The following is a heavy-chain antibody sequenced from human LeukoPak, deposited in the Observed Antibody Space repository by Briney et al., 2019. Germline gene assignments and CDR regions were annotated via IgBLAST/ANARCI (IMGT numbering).Heavy chain of an antibody. CDR3: AKDLTIVVVPAASAFDI. CDR2: ISGSGGST. CDR1: GFTFGSYG. J-gene: IGHJ3*02. V-gene: IGHV3-23*01. D-gene: IGHD2-2*01. Sequence: GGTLRLSCAASGFTFGSYGMSWVRQASGKGLEWVSAISGSGGSTYYADSVKGRFTISRDNSKNTLYLQMNSLRAEDTAVYYCAKDLTIVVVPAASAFDIWGQGTMVTVSS.